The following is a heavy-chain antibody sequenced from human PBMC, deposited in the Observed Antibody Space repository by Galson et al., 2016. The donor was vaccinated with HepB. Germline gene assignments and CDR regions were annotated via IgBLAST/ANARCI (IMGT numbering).Heavy chain of an antibody. J-gene: IGHJ6*03. CDR1: GYRFTNYY. CDR3: ARSKEGYFYYRDF. D-gene: IGHD2/OR15-2a*01. V-gene: IGHV5-51*01. Sequence: QSGAEVKKPGESLKISCKGSGYRFTNYYIGWLRQMPGKGLEWMRIIYPDDSDTRYNPSFQGQVTISADKSNSTAYLQWSSLKASDTAMYYCARSKEGYFYYRDFWGKGTTVTFSS. CDR2: IYPDDSDT.